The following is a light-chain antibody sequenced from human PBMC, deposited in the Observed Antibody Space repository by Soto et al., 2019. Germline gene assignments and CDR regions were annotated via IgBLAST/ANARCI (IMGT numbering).Light chain of an antibody. CDR1: RSDVGGYNY. V-gene: IGLV2-11*01. Sequence: QSVLTQPRSVSGSPGQSVTISCTGSRSDVGGYNYVSWYQQHPGKPPKLMIYDVSKRPSGVPGRFSGSKSGNTASLTISGLQAEDEADYYCCSYGGGYTPLLFGGGTKVTVL. CDR3: CSYGGGYTPLL. J-gene: IGLJ2*01. CDR2: DVS.